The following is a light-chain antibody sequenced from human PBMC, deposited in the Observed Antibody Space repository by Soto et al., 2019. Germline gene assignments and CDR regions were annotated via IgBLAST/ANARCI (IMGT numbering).Light chain of an antibody. CDR3: QQYDIATG. CDR2: AAS. V-gene: IGKV3-15*01. Sequence: EIVMTQSPATLSVSPGERATLSCRAIESVSTNLAWYQHKPGQAPRLLIYAASTRATGIPARFSGSGSRTEFTLTISSLQSEDFAVYYCQQYDIATGFGGGTKVEIK. J-gene: IGKJ4*01. CDR1: ESVSTN.